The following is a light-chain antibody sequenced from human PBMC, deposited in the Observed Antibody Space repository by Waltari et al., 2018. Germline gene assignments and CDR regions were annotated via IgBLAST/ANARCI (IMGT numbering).Light chain of an antibody. V-gene: IGLV3-27*01. CDR1: ILANKY. CDR3: FSAADNNWV. J-gene: IGLJ3*02. CDR2: EDR. Sequence: SYELTQPSSVSVSPGQTAKIRRSGPILANKYDRWFHQKPGQAPLLLIYEDRERPSDIPGRFSGSSSGTTVTLTITGAHVDDEADYYCFSAADNNWVFGGGTKLTVL.